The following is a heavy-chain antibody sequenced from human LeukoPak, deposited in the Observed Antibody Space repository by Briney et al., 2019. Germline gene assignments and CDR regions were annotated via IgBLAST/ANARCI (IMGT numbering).Heavy chain of an antibody. CDR3: GTLLSNGPFDY. Sequence: ASVKVSCKASGYTLTGYYMHWVRQAPGQGLEWMGYIYPNSGATKYAQKFQGRVTMTRDTSISTAHMELSGLGSDDTALYYCGTLLSNGPFDYWGQGSLVTVSS. CDR2: IYPNSGAT. J-gene: IGHJ4*02. V-gene: IGHV1-2*02. CDR1: GYTLTGYY.